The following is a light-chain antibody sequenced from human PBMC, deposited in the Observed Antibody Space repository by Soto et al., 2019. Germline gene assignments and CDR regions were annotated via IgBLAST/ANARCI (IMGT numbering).Light chain of an antibody. V-gene: IGKV3-20*01. CDR1: QSVSSSY. Sequence: EIVLTQSPGTLSLSPGERATLSCRASQSVSSSYLAWYQQKPGQAPRLLIYGASSRATGIPDRFSGSGYGTDFTLTISSLEPEDFAVYYCQQYGSSPTYGQGTKLAIK. J-gene: IGKJ2*01. CDR3: QQYGSSPT. CDR2: GAS.